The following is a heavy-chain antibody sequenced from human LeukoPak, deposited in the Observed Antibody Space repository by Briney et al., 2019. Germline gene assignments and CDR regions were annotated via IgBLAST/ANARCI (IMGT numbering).Heavy chain of an antibody. V-gene: IGHV4-61*02. CDR3: ARGDVRALRLGEYVY. CDR1: RDSIRVVIYC. CDR2: IYTSGTT. Sequence: PSETLSLTCTVSRDSIRVVIYCSSSIRQAAGKGLEWIGRIYTSGTTNYNPSLKSRVTISIETSKNQFSVKLSSVTTADTAVYYCARGDVRALRLGEYVYLGQGTLVTVSS. J-gene: IGHJ4*02. D-gene: IGHD3-16*01.